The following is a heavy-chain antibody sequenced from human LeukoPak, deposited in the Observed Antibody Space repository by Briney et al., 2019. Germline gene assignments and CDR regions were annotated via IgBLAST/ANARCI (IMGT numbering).Heavy chain of an antibody. J-gene: IGHJ6*03. V-gene: IGHV3-7*03. CDR2: IKQDGSEK. CDR3: AKFRGISVYYYYYYMDV. Sequence: GGSLRLSCAASGFTFSRYWMSWVRQAPGKGLEWVANIKQDGSEKYYVDSVKGRFTISRDNSKNTLYLQMNSLRAEDTAVYYCAKFRGISVYYYYYYMDVWGKGTTVTVSS. D-gene: IGHD3-16*01. CDR1: GFTFSRYW.